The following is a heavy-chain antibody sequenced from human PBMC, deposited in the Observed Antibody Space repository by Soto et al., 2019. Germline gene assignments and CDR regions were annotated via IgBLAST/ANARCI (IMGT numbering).Heavy chain of an antibody. V-gene: IGHV2-5*02. CDR2: IYWDDDK. J-gene: IGHJ4*02. CDR3: AHRRPRGPFDY. Sequence: GLDLEWLALIYWDDDKRYSPSLKSRLTITKDTSKNQVVLTMTNMDPVDTATYYCAHRRPRGPFDYWGQGTLVTVSS. D-gene: IGHD3-16*01.